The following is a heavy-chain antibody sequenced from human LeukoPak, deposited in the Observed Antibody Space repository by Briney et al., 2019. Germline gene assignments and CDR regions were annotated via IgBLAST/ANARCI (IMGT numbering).Heavy chain of an antibody. J-gene: IGHJ4*02. CDR3: ARAETNYDFWSGYYTGFPDY. Sequence: GGSLRLSCAASGFTFSSYAMSWVRQAPGKGLEWVSAISGSGGSTYYADSVKGRFTISRDNSKNTLYLQMNSLRAEDTAVYYCARAETNYDFWSGYYTGFPDYWGQGTLVTVSS. V-gene: IGHV3-23*01. CDR2: ISGSGGST. D-gene: IGHD3-3*01. CDR1: GFTFSSYA.